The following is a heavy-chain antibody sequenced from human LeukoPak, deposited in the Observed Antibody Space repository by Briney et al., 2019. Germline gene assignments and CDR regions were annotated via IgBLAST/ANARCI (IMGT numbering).Heavy chain of an antibody. V-gene: IGHV4-34*01. CDR1: GGSLRGYR. Sequence: SETLSLTCAVYGGSLRGYRGGWVRQSPSKGLEWIGDISDSGTSNYTPSLKSRVTISVDTSKNHFSLKLNSVTATDMAVYYCAKIYSDYLVYWGQGTQITVSS. CDR3: AKIYSDYLVY. J-gene: IGHJ4*02. D-gene: IGHD3-16*01. CDR2: ISDSGTS.